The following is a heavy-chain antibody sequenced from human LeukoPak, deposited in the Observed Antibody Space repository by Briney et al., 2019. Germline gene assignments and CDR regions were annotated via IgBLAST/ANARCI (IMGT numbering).Heavy chain of an antibody. V-gene: IGHV1-18*01. Sequence: ASVKVSCKASGYTFTSYGISWVRQAPGQGLEWMGWISAYNGNTNYAQKLQGRVTMTTDTSTSTVYMELRSLRSDDTAVYYCARDYLAGSGPGEFDPWGQGTLVTVSS. CDR3: ARDYLAGSGPGEFDP. D-gene: IGHD2-15*01. CDR2: ISAYNGNT. J-gene: IGHJ5*02. CDR1: GYTFTSYG.